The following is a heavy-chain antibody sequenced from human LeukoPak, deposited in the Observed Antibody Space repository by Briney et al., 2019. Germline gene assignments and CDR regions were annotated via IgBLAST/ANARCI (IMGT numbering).Heavy chain of an antibody. CDR1: GYRFTNNY. V-gene: IGHV1-69*13. D-gene: IGHD3-9*01. J-gene: IGHJ1*01. CDR3: ARDSSEFRSLIFH. CDR2: ITPMFGTA. Sequence: ASVKVSCKTSGYRFTNNYMHWVRQAPGQGLEWMGGITPMFGTAKYAQKFQGRVTITADESTSTAYMELSSLRSEDTAVYYCARDSSEFRSLIFHWGQGTLVTVSS.